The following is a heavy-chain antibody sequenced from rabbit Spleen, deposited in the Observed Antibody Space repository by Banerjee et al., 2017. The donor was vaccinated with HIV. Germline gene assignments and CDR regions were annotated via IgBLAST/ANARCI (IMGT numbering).Heavy chain of an antibody. CDR3: ARGDGSSNWSWNL. Sequence: QSLEESGGGLVKPGASLTLTCKASGFSFNEFSFNSGQDMCWVRQAPGKGLEWIGCIGINNGATWYASWAKGRFTSSKASSTTVTLQLNSLTVADTAMYFCARGDGSSNWSWNLWGPGTLVTVS. D-gene: IGHD8-1*01. V-gene: IGHV1S40*01. J-gene: IGHJ4*01. CDR1: GFSFNEFSFNSGQD. CDR2: IGINNGAT.